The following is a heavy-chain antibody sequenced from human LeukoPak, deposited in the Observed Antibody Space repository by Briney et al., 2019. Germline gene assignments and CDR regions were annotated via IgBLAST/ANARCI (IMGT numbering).Heavy chain of an antibody. D-gene: IGHD1-26*01. CDR3: ARARTGSYYSPFEY. CDR1: GFTFSAYA. V-gene: IGHV3-30*04. J-gene: IGHJ1*01. Sequence: GTSLRLSCTASGFTFSAYALHWVRQAPGKGLEWVAVISHDESNYYYAESVKGRFSISRDDSKNTLVLQMNSLTTEDAGAYYCARARTGSYYSPFEYWGPGTLVTVSS. CDR2: ISHDESNY.